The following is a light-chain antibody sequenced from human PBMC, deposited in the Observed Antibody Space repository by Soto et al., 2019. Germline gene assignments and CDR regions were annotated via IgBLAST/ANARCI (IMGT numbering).Light chain of an antibody. V-gene: IGKV3-15*01. J-gene: IGKJ4*01. Sequence: EIVMTQSPPTLSVSPGERATLSCRASQSVSSNLAWYQQKPGQAPRLLIYGASTRATGIPARFSGSGSGTEFTLTIGSLQSEDVAVYYCQQYNNYPPTFGGGTKVEIK. CDR1: QSVSSN. CDR3: QQYNNYPPT. CDR2: GAS.